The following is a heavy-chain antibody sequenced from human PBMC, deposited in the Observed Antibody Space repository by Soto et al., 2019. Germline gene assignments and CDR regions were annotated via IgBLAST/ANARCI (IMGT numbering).Heavy chain of an antibody. CDR1: GGSISRYY. CDR3: ARDLWGYCGTDCYPLDV. Sequence: QVQLQESGPGLVKPSETLSLTCTVSGGSISRYYWSWIRQPPGKGLEWIGYMYNTGSTASNPSFKSLVTISVDTSKNQFSRKLNSVTAADTAVYYCARDLWGYCGTDCYPLDVWGQGTTVTVSS. J-gene: IGHJ6*02. V-gene: IGHV4-59*01. CDR2: MYNTGST. D-gene: IGHD2-21*02.